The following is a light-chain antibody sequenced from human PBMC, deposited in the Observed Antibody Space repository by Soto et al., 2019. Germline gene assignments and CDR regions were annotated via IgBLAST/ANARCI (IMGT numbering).Light chain of an antibody. CDR3: SSYTSSSTLYA. CDR1: SSDVGRYNY. CDR2: DVS. J-gene: IGLJ1*01. V-gene: IGLV2-14*01. Sequence: QSALTQPASVSGSPGQSITISCTGTSSDVGRYNYVSWYQQHPGKAPKLMIHDVSNRPSGVSDRFSGSKSGNTASLTISGLPAEDEADYYCSSYTSSSTLYAVGTGTKLTVL.